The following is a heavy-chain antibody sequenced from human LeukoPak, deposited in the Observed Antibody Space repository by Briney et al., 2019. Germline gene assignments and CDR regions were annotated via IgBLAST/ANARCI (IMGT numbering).Heavy chain of an antibody. CDR3: ARGTKTGNTGYDWSY. Sequence: SETLSLTCSVSGASISPYYWTWIRQPPGGGLEWIGYIHYTGSTTYNSSLKSRVTMSVDTATNQFTLELSSVTAADTAVYYCARGTKTGNTGYDWSYWGQGSLVTVSS. V-gene: IGHV4-59*01. CDR1: GASISPYY. D-gene: IGHD5-12*01. J-gene: IGHJ4*02. CDR2: IHYTGST.